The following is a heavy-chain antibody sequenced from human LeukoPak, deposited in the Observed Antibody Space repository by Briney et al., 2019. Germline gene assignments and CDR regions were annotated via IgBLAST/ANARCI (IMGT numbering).Heavy chain of an antibody. CDR2: IIPILVTP. Sequence: SVKVSCKASGGSFSSRSFTWVRQAPGQGLESMGGIIPILVTPNYAQKFQGRLTITTDESTTTAYMELTSLRSEDTAVYYCARRPLAHSGTYSEEWGQGTLVTVSS. CDR1: GGSFSSRS. J-gene: IGHJ4*02. V-gene: IGHV1-69*16. CDR3: ARRPLAHSGTYSEE. D-gene: IGHD1-26*01.